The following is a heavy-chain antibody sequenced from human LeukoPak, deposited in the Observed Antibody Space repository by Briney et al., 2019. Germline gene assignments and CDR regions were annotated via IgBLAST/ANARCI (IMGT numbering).Heavy chain of an antibody. Sequence: QPGGSLRLSCAASGFIFNNYAISWVRQAPGKGLEWVSGISGSGGSTHYADSVKGRFTISRDNSKNTLYLQMNSLRAEDTAVYYCAKRGPGYDKSTYPPHYFDYWGQGTLVTVSS. CDR2: ISGSGGST. CDR3: AKRGPGYDKSTYPPHYFDY. CDR1: GFIFNNYA. D-gene: IGHD3-22*01. V-gene: IGHV3-23*01. J-gene: IGHJ4*02.